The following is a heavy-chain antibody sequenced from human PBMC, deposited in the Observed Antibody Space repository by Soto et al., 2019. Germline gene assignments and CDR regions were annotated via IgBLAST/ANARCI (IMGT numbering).Heavy chain of an antibody. Sequence: PSETLSLTCSVSGAAINSGNYYWSWIRPVPGKGLEWIGHIYVTGAVDYNPSLRDRITISQDTSERQFSLNLRLVTAADTAVYYCARLRIATNNYKWFDPWGQGTLVTVSS. D-gene: IGHD2-21*01. CDR2: IYVTGAV. J-gene: IGHJ5*02. CDR1: GAAINSGNYY. CDR3: ARLRIATNNYKWFDP. V-gene: IGHV4-31*03.